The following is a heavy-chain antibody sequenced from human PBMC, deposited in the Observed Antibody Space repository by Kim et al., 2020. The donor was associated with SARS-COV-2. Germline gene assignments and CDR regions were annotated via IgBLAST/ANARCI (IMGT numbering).Heavy chain of an antibody. V-gene: IGHV3-64*01. CDR1: GFTFSAAA. Sequence: GGSLRLSCAASGFTFSAAAMDWVRQAPGKGLEYVSTISTDGGMTNYASSVKGRFTISRDNSKNTLYLQMGSLRPEDMAVYFCARVRHFEGTNYGLDVWG. CDR3: ARVRHFEGTNYGLDV. D-gene: IGHD2-8*01. CDR2: ISTDGGMT. J-gene: IGHJ6*01.